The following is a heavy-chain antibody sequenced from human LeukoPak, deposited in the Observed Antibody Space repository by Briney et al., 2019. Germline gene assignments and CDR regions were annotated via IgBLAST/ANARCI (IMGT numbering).Heavy chain of an antibody. Sequence: SETLSLTCTVSGGSISSYYWSWIRQPPGKGLEWIGCIYYSGSTNYNPSLKSRVTISVDTSKNQFSLKLSSVTAADTAVYYCARVTTVTGYYYMDVWGKGTTVTVSS. J-gene: IGHJ6*03. CDR2: IYYSGST. D-gene: IGHD4-11*01. V-gene: IGHV4-59*01. CDR1: GGSISSYY. CDR3: ARVTTVTGYYYMDV.